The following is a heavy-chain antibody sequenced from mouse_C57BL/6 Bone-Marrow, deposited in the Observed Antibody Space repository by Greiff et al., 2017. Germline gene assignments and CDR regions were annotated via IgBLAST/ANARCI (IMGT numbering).Heavy chain of an antibody. D-gene: IGHD1-1*01. J-gene: IGHJ1*03. CDR3: ARDYGSSYWYFDV. CDR1: GYTFTSYD. CDR2: IYPRAGST. Sequence: VQLQQSGPELVKPGASVKLSCTASGYTFTSYDINWVKQRPGQGLEWIGWIYPRAGSTKYNEKFKGKATLTVDTSSSTAYMALHSLTSEDSAVYVCARDYGSSYWYFDVWGTGTTVTVSS. V-gene: IGHV1-85*01.